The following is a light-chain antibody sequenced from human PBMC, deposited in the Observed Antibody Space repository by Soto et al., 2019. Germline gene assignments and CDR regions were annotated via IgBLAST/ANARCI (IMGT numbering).Light chain of an antibody. CDR3: QQYSDWPFT. Sequence: EIVLTQSPATLSVSPGDRATLSCRASQSISNKLAWYQQKPGQAPSLLTYGASTWATGIPARFSGSGSGTYFTLTISSLQSEDFAVYYCQQYSDWPFTFGPGTKVDMK. CDR1: QSISNK. V-gene: IGKV3-15*01. J-gene: IGKJ3*01. CDR2: GAS.